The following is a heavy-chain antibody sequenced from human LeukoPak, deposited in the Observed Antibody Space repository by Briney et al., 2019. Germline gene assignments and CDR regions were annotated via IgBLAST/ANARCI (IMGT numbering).Heavy chain of an antibody. J-gene: IGHJ3*02. CDR1: GYSISRGYY. CDR3: ARRRSPSETGAFDI. D-gene: IGHD5-24*01. V-gene: IGHV4-38-2*02. CDR2: IYQSGST. Sequence: PSETLSLTCTVSGYSISRGYYWGWIRPSPGKGLAWIGTIYQSGSTYYNPSLKSRVTISVDTSKNQFSLKLSSVTAADTAVYYCARRRSPSETGAFDIWGQGTMVTVSS.